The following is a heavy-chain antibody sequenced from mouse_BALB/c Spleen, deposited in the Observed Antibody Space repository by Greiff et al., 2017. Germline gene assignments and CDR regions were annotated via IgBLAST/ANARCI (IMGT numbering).Heavy chain of an antibody. J-gene: IGHJ4*01. CDR2: ISSGSSTI. V-gene: IGHV5-17*02. Sequence: EVQRVESGGGLVQPGGSRKLSCAASGFTFSSFGMHWVRQAPEKGLEWVAYISSGSSTIYYADTVKGRFTISRDNPKNTLFLQMTSLRSEDTAMYYCARDGKRDAMDYWGQGTSVTVSS. D-gene: IGHD2-1*01. CDR1: GFTFSSFG. CDR3: ARDGKRDAMDY.